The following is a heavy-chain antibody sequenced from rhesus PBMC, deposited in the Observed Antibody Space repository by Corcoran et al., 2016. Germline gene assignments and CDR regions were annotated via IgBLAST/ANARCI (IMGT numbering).Heavy chain of an antibody. J-gene: IGHJ4*01. CDR2: IYPGDSDT. D-gene: IGHD3-3*01. Sequence: EVQLVQSGAEVKRPGESLRISCKTSGYSFTGSWISWVRQMPGKGLEWMGMIYPGDSDTRYSPSFQGQVTISAAKSISTAYLQWSSLKASDTATYYCAKDNPGWTGYYFYWGQGVLVTVSS. CDR1: GYSFTGSW. CDR3: AKDNPGWTGYYFY. V-gene: IGHV5-43*01.